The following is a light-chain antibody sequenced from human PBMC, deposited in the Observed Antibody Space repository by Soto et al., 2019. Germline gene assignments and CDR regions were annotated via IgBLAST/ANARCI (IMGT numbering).Light chain of an antibody. CDR1: SSDVGGYNY. Sequence: QSALTQPASVSGSPGQSITISCTGTSSDVGGYNYVSWYQQHPGKAPNLIIFVVSNRPSGVSNRFSGSKSGNSASLTISGLQAEDEADYYCSSYTGSNTPVVFGGGTQLTVL. CDR2: VVS. CDR3: SSYTGSNTPVV. J-gene: IGLJ2*01. V-gene: IGLV2-14*01.